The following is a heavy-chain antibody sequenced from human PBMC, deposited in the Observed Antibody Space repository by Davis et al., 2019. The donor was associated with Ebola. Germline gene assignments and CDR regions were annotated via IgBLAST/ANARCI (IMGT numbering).Heavy chain of an antibody. Sequence: ESPKISCSVSGFSVSRTYMSWVRQAPGKGLEWGPTIYNDGATNYAASVKDRLTISRDNSKNTLYLQLNSLGPEDTAVYYCARLPRGAASHFDYWGQGTLVTVSS. CDR1: GFSVSRTY. CDR3: ARLPRGAASHFDY. D-gene: IGHD2-15*01. CDR2: IYNDGAT. V-gene: IGHV3-53*05. J-gene: IGHJ4*02.